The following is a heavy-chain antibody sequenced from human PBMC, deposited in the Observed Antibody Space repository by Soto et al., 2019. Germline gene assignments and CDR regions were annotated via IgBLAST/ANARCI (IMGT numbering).Heavy chain of an antibody. CDR2: IIPIPGTA. Sequence: SVKVSCKASGYTFTRYEINWVRQATGQGLKWMEGIIPIPGTANYAQKFQGRVTITADESTSTAYMEMSSLRSEDTAVYYCARSQGSSTSLEIYYYYYYGMDVWGQGTTVTVSS. D-gene: IGHD2-2*01. CDR3: ARSQGSSTSLEIYYYYYYGMDV. CDR1: GYTFTRYE. J-gene: IGHJ6*02. V-gene: IGHV1-69*13.